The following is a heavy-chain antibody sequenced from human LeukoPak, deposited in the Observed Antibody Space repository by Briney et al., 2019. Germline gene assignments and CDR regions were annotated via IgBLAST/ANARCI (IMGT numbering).Heavy chain of an antibody. Sequence: PGGSLRLSCAASGVTFSSYGMHWVRQAPGKGLEWVAFIRYDGSNKYYADSVKGRFTISRDNSKNTLYLQMNSLRAEDTAVYYCAKDFLRITMIVVVIPTFFDYWGQGTLVTVSS. D-gene: IGHD3-22*01. J-gene: IGHJ4*02. CDR3: AKDFLRITMIVVVIPTFFDY. V-gene: IGHV3-30*02. CDR2: IRYDGSNK. CDR1: GVTFSSYG.